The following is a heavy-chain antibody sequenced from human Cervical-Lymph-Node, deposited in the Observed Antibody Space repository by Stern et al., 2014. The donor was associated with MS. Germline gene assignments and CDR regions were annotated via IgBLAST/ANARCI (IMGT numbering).Heavy chain of an antibody. V-gene: IGHV3-33*01. CDR3: ARDASSGIAVASWFDP. Sequence: QVQLVESGGGVVQPGRSLRLSCAASGFTFNNYGVHWVRQAPGKGLEWVAVIWSDGSNKYYADSVKGRFTISRDNSKNTLYLQMNSLRAEDTAVYYCARDASSGIAVASWFDPWGQGTLVTVSS. CDR2: IWSDGSNK. J-gene: IGHJ5*02. CDR1: GFTFNNYG. D-gene: IGHD6-19*01.